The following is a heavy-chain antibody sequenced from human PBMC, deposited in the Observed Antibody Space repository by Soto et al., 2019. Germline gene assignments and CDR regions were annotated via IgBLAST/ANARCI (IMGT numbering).Heavy chain of an antibody. CDR2: IYYSGST. CDR1: GGPISSGGYY. J-gene: IGHJ4*02. V-gene: IGHV4-31*03. CDR3: ARVSTKIHGRPYFDY. Sequence: LFLTRTVSGGPISSGGYYGSWIRQHPGKGLEWIGYIYYSGSTYYNPSLKSRVTISVDTSKNQFSLKLSSVTAADTAGYYCARVSTKIHGRPYFDYWGQGTLVTVSS. D-gene: IGHD3-16*01.